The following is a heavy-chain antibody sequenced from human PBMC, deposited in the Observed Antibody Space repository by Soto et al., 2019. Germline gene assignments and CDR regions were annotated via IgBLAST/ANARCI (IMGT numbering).Heavy chain of an antibody. V-gene: IGHV3-30-3*01. CDR3: ACGSGGSCYSY. J-gene: IGHJ4*02. Sequence: QVQLVESGGGVVQPGRSLRLSCAASGFTFSSYAMHWVRQAPGKGLEWVAVISYDGSNKYYADSVKGRFTISRDNSKNTLYLQMNSLRAEDTAVYYCACGSGGSCYSYWGQGTLVTVSS. D-gene: IGHD2-15*01. CDR1: GFTFSSYA. CDR2: ISYDGSNK.